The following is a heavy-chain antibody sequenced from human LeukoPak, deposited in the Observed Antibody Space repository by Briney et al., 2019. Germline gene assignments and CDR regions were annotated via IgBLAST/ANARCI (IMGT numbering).Heavy chain of an antibody. D-gene: IGHD2-2*01. CDR2: ISGSGGST. CDR1: GFTFSSYA. J-gene: IGHJ4*02. CDR3: AKDTSSSCHDY. Sequence: GGSLRLSCAASGFTFSSYAMSWVRQAPGKGLEWVSAISGSGGSTYYADSVKGRFTISRDNSKNMLHLQMNSLRAEDTAVYYCAKDTSSSCHDYWGQGTLVTVSS. V-gene: IGHV3-23*01.